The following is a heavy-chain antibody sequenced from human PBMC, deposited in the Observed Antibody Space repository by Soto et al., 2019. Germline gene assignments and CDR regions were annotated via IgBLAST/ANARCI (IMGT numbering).Heavy chain of an antibody. J-gene: IGHJ4*02. CDR2: ISSSSSYI. CDR3: AGVLVFVVWYGESTGGIDY. V-gene: IGHV3-21*01. Sequence: EVQLVESGGGLVKPGGSLRLSCAASGFTFSSYSMNWVRQAPGQGLEWVSSISSSSSYIYYADSVKGRFTISRDNAKNSLYRQINSLRAEDTAVYYCAGVLVFVVWYGESTGGIDYWGQGTLVTVSS. D-gene: IGHD3-10*01. CDR1: GFTFSSYS.